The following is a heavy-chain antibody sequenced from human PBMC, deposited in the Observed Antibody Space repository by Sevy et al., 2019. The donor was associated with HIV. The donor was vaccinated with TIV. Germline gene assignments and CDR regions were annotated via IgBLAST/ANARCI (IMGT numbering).Heavy chain of an antibody. J-gene: IGHJ4*02. D-gene: IGHD2-8*01. CDR1: GFTFAKYS. CDR2: FSFGCGRI. Sequence: GGSLRLSCAASGFTFAKYSMSWVRPAPGKGLEWVSTFSFGCGRINYADSVKGRFTISRDDSKNTLFLQRNSLRAEDTATYVCAREGCTQPHDYWGQGTLVTVSS. CDR3: AREGCTQPHDY. V-gene: IGHV3-23*01.